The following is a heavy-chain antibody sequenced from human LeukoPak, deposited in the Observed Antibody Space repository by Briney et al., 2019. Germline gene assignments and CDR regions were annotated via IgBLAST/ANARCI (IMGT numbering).Heavy chain of an antibody. CDR3: ARVESGTYYDFWSGYSPAAFDI. J-gene: IGHJ3*02. CDR2: INPNSGGT. CDR1: GYTFTGYY. D-gene: IGHD3-3*01. V-gene: IGHV1-2*02. Sequence: ASVKVSCKASGYTFTGYYMHWVRQAPGQGLEWMGWINPNSGGTNYAQKFQGRVTMTRDTSISTAYMELSRLRSGDTAVYYCARVESGTYYDFWSGYSPAAFDIWGQGTMVTVSS.